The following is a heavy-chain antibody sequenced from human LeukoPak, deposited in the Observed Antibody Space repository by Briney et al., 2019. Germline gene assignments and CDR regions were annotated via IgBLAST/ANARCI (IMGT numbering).Heavy chain of an antibody. CDR1: GFTFSSYG. J-gene: IGHJ4*02. Sequence: GRSLRLSCAASGFTFSSYGMHWVRQALGKGLEWVAVISYDGSNKYYADSVKGRFTISRDNSKNTLYLQMNSLRAEDTAVYYCAKITESPGDFWGQGTLVTVSS. CDR3: AKITESPGDF. CDR2: ISYDGSNK. V-gene: IGHV3-30*18. D-gene: IGHD3-10*01.